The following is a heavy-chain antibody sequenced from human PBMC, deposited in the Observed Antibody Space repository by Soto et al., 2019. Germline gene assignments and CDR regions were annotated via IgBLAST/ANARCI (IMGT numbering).Heavy chain of an antibody. Sequence: ASVKVSCKASGYTFTNYAIHWVRQAPGQRLEWMGWINAGNGYTKYSQKFQGRATITRDTSVSTAYMDLSSLRSEDTAVYYCARGYCSSISCYYYGMDVWGQGTTVTVSS. D-gene: IGHD2-2*01. CDR3: ARGYCSSISCYYYGMDV. CDR2: INAGNGYT. V-gene: IGHV1-3*01. J-gene: IGHJ6*02. CDR1: GYTFTNYA.